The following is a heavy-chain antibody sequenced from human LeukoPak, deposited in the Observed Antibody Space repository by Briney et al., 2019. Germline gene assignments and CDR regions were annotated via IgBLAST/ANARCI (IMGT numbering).Heavy chain of an antibody. V-gene: IGHV3-7*01. Sequence: GGSLRLSCAASGFTFSNHWMCWVRQAPGKGLEWVANIKQDGSEKYYVASVKGRFTISRDNARNSLYLQMNSLRAEDTAVYYCVRAAPSYYYYGMDVWGQGTTVTVS. CDR2: IKQDGSEK. J-gene: IGHJ6*02. CDR1: GFTFSNHW. CDR3: VRAAPSYYYYGMDV.